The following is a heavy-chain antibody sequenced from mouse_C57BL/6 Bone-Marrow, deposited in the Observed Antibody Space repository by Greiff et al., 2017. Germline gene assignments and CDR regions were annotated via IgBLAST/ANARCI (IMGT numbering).Heavy chain of an antibody. Sequence: VQLQQSGPELVKPGASVKISCKASGYTFTDYYMNWVKQSHGKSLEWIGDINPNNGGTSYNQKFKGKATLTVDKSSSTAYMELRSLTSEDSAVXYCVLYYDYEAWFAYWGQGTLVTVSA. CDR3: VLYYDYEAWFAY. J-gene: IGHJ3*01. CDR1: GYTFTDYY. D-gene: IGHD2-4*01. V-gene: IGHV1-26*01. CDR2: INPNNGGT.